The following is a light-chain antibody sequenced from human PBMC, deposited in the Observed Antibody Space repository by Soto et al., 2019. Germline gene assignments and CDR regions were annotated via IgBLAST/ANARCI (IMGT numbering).Light chain of an antibody. CDR1: QSVRNGY. CDR2: DAS. Sequence: EIVLTQSPGTLSLSPGERATLSCRASQSVRNGYLAWYQQKIGQAPRLLIYDASSRATGIPDRFSGGGSGTDFTLTISRLEPEDFAVYYCQQYGSSPPITFGQGTRLEI. V-gene: IGKV3-20*01. CDR3: QQYGSSPPIT. J-gene: IGKJ5*01.